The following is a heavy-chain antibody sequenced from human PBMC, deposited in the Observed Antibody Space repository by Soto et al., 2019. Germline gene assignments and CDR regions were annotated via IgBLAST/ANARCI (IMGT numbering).Heavy chain of an antibody. CDR2: INPSGGST. J-gene: IGHJ4*02. CDR1: GYTFTSYY. D-gene: IGHD5-18*01. Sequence: ASVKVSCKASGYTFTSYYMHWVRQAPGQGLEWMGIINPSGGSTSYAQKFQGRVTMTRDTSTSTVYMELSSLRSEDTAVYYCARYFLAALSYGYNFDYWGQGTLVTVSS. V-gene: IGHV1-46*03. CDR3: ARYFLAALSYGYNFDY.